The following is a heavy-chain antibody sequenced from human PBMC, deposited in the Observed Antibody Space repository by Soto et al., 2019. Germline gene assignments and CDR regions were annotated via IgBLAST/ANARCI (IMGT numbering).Heavy chain of an antibody. V-gene: IGHV3-74*03. CDR2: IKTDGTVT. Sequence: ASLRLSCAASGFTFSSYWMHWVRQDAGKGLLWVSSIKTDGTVTQYADSVKGRFTVSRDNAKNTLYLQMNSLRAEDTAVYYCAKDLSWGQGDYWGQGALVSVSS. CDR3: AKDLSWGQGDY. D-gene: IGHD3-16*01. J-gene: IGHJ4*02. CDR1: GFTFSSYW.